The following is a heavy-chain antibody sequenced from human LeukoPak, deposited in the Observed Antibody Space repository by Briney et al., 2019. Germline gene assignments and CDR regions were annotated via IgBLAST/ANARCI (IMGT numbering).Heavy chain of an antibody. CDR1: GGSISSYY. V-gene: IGHV4-59*01. CDR3: ARGGGWAKRWLQLDS. Sequence: PSETLSLTCTVSGGSISSYYWSWIRQPPGKGLEWIGYIYYTGGTNYNPSLTSRVTISVDTSKNQFSLELSSVTAADTAVYYCARGGGWAKRWLQLDSWGQGTLVTVSS. D-gene: IGHD5-24*01. CDR2: IYYTGGT. J-gene: IGHJ4*02.